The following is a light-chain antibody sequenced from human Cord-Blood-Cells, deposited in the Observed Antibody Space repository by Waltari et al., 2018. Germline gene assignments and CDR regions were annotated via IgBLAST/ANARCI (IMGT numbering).Light chain of an antibody. J-gene: IGKJ4*01. V-gene: IGKV3-11*01. Sequence: EIVLTQSPATLSLSPGERATLSSRASQSVSSYLAWYQQKHGQAPRLLLYDASNRATGIPARFSGSGSGTDFTLTISSLEPEDFAVYYCQQRSNWPPLTFGGGTKVEIK. CDR1: QSVSSY. CDR2: DAS. CDR3: QQRSNWPPLT.